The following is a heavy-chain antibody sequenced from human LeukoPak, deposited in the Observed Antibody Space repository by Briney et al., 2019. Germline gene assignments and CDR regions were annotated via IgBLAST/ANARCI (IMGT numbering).Heavy chain of an antibody. CDR3: ASGASDYDILTGYYRTNDY. D-gene: IGHD3-9*01. V-gene: IGHV4-34*01. Sequence: SETLSLTCAVYGGSFSGYYWSWIRQPPGKGLEWIGEINHSGSTNYNPSLKSRVTISVDTSKNQFSLKLSSVTAADTAVYYCASGASDYDILTGYYRTNDYWGQGTLVTVSS. J-gene: IGHJ4*02. CDR1: GGSFSGYY. CDR2: INHSGST.